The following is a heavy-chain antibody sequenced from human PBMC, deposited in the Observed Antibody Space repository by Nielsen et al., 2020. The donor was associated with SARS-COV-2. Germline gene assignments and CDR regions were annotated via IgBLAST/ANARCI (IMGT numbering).Heavy chain of an antibody. Sequence: GESLKISCAASGFTFRIYGMHWVRQAPGRGLEWVAVITYDGSNKYYAESVKGRFTVSRDNSKNTLFLQMNSLKPEDSAVYYCARDPGYYLGSGTYYYYNMDVWGQVATVTVSS. D-gene: IGHD3-10*01. CDR2: ITYDGSNK. CDR1: GFTFRIYG. V-gene: IGHV3-30*03. CDR3: ARDPGYYLGSGTYYYYNMDV. J-gene: IGHJ6*02.